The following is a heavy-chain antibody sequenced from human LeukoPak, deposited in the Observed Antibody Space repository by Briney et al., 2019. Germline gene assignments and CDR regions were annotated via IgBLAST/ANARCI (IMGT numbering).Heavy chain of an antibody. CDR3: ARDHQPFGFGELSLDY. V-gene: IGHV1-2*02. CDR2: INPNSGGT. CDR1: GYTFTGYY. Sequence: GASVKVSCKAPGYTFTGYYMHWVRQAPGQGLEWMGWINPNSGGTNYAQKFQGRVTMTRDTSISTAYMELSRLRSDDTAVYYCARDHQPFGFGELSLDYWGQGTLVTVSS. D-gene: IGHD3-10*01. J-gene: IGHJ4*02.